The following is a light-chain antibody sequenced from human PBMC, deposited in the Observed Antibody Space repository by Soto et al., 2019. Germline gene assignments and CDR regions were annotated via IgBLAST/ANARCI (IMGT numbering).Light chain of an antibody. V-gene: IGLV2-23*01. CDR1: SSDVGSYNL. CDR3: CSYAGSSTSL. Sequence: QSALTQPASVSGSPGQSITISCTGTSSDVGSYNLVSWYQQHPDKAPKLMIYEGSKRPSGISNRFSGSKSGNTDSLTISGLQAEDEADYYCCSYAGSSTSLFGGGTKLTVL. CDR2: EGS. J-gene: IGLJ2*01.